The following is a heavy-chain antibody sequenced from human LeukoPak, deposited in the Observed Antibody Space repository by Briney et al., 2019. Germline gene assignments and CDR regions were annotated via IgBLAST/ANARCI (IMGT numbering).Heavy chain of an antibody. CDR1: GGSISSGDYY. V-gene: IGHV2-70*16. Sequence: TLSLTCTVSGGSISSGDYYWSWIRQPPGKALEWLARIDWDDDKFYSTSLKTRLTISKDTSKNQVVLTMTNMDPVDTATYYCARIYDYTEDAFDIWGQGTMVTVSS. CDR2: IDWDDDK. CDR3: ARIYDYTEDAFDI. D-gene: IGHD3-16*01. J-gene: IGHJ3*02.